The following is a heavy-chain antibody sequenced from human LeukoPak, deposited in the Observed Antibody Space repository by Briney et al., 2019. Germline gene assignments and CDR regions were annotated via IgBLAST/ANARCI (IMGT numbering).Heavy chain of an antibody. Sequence: GGSLRLSCAASGFTFSSYGMSWVRQAPGKGLEWVSAISGSGGSTYYADSVKGRFTISRDNSKNTLYLQMNSLGAEDTAVYFCAKEQRGYSGYAVGSWFDPWGQGTLVTVSS. D-gene: IGHD5-12*01. CDR1: GFTFSSYG. CDR2: ISGSGGST. J-gene: IGHJ5*02. V-gene: IGHV3-23*01. CDR3: AKEQRGYSGYAVGSWFDP.